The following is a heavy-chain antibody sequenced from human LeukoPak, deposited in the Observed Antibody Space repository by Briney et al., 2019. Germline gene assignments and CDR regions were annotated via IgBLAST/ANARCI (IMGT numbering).Heavy chain of an antibody. J-gene: IGHJ4*02. CDR2: IYTSGST. CDR1: GCSNRSYY. Sequence: SETLPVTCIVTGCSNRSYYWNWMRPPAGKELAGIGRIYTSGSTNYNDSLKSRVSMSVDRSKNQFSLKLSSVTAADTAVFYCARENSGGYREFNYWGQGTLVTVSS. D-gene: IGHD1-26*01. CDR3: ARENSGGYREFNY. V-gene: IGHV4-4*07.